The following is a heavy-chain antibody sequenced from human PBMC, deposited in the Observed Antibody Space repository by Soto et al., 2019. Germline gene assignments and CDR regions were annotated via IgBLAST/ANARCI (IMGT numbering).Heavy chain of an antibody. CDR3: ARDLGGWPDY. Sequence: QVQLVQSGAGWKKPGAPGKVSCKASGYTFTSYAMHWVRQAPGQRLEWMGGINAGNGNTKYSQKFQGRVTITRDTSASTAYMELSSLRSEDTAVYYCARDLGGWPDYWGQGTLVTVSS. CDR2: INAGNGNT. D-gene: IGHD2-15*01. V-gene: IGHV1-3*01. CDR1: GYTFTSYA. J-gene: IGHJ4*02.